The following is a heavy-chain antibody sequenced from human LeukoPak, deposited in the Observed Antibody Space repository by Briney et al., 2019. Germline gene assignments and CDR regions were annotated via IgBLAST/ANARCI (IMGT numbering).Heavy chain of an antibody. CDR2: VSSSGITI. Sequence: GGSLRLSCAASGFTFSTYDMNWVRQAPGKGLEWISYVSSSGITIFYADSVKGRFTISRDNAKNSLYLQMNSLRAEDTAVYYCASYIRYFTIDVWGKGTTVTISS. CDR1: GFTFSTYD. V-gene: IGHV3-48*03. CDR3: ASYIRYFTIDV. D-gene: IGHD3-9*01. J-gene: IGHJ6*04.